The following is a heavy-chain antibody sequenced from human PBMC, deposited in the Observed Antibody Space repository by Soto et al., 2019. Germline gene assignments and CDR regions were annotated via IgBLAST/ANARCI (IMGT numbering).Heavy chain of an antibody. CDR1: GGSFSGYY. D-gene: IGHD2-15*01. Sequence: SETLSLTCAVYGGSFSGYYWSWIRQPPGKGLEWIGEINHSGSTNYNPSLKSRVTISVDTSKNQFSLKLSSVTAADTAVYYCARGVAATPGGTFYYYYYYMDVWGKGTTVTVSS. V-gene: IGHV4-34*01. CDR3: ARGVAATPGGTFYYYYYYMDV. J-gene: IGHJ6*03. CDR2: INHSGST.